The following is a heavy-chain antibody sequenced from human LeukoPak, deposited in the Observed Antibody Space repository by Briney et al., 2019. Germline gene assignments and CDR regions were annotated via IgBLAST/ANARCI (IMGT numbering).Heavy chain of an antibody. CDR2: FDPEDDET. CDR1: GHTLTELS. J-gene: IGHJ6*02. V-gene: IGHV1-24*01. D-gene: IGHD1-26*01. CDR3: ATGELGVGATRYGMDV. Sequence: GASVKVSCKVSGHTLTELSMHWVRQAPGKGREWMGGFDPEDDETIYAQKFQGRVTMTEDTSTDTAYMELSSLRSEDTAVYYCATGELGVGATRYGMDVWGQGTTVTVSS.